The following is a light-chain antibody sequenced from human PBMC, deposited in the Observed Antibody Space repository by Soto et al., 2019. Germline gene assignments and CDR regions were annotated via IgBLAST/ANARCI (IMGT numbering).Light chain of an antibody. CDR3: QQYYSTPLT. J-gene: IGKJ4*01. CDR2: WAS. Sequence: DIVMTQSPDSLAVSLGERATIRCKSSQSVLFNSDNKNYLSWYQQKPGQPPKLLIYWASIRESGVPDRFSGSGSGTDFTLTISSLQAEDVAFYSCQQYYSTPLTFGGGTKVEI. CDR1: QSVLFNSDNKNY. V-gene: IGKV4-1*01.